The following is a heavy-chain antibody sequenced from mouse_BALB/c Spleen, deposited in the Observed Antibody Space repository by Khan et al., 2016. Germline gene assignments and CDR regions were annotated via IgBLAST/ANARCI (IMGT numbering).Heavy chain of an antibody. D-gene: IGHD2-4*01. CDR2: IWSGGST. Sequence: QVQLKQSGPGLVQPSQSLSITCTVSGFSLTTYGVQWVRQSPGKAPEWLGVIWSGGSTDYNAPFISRLSISRDTSKSQVFFKMSSLQTKDTAIYCCARTYDYDGGFDYWGQGTILTVAS. CDR1: GFSLTTYG. CDR3: ARTYDYDGGFDY. V-gene: IGHV2-2*02. J-gene: IGHJ2*01.